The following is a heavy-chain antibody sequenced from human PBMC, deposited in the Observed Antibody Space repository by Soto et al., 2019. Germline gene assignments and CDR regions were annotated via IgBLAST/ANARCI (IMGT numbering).Heavy chain of an antibody. CDR2: IYWDDDK. V-gene: IGHV2-5*02. Sequence: QITLKESGPPLVKPTQTLTLTCTFSGFSLSTSGVGVGWIRQPPGKALEWLALIYWDDDKRYSPSLKSRLTITKDTSKNQVVLTMTNMDPVDTATYYCAHRRGGSSSWYDYFDYWGQGTLVTVSS. CDR1: GFSLSTSGVG. D-gene: IGHD6-13*01. J-gene: IGHJ4*02. CDR3: AHRRGGSSSWYDYFDY.